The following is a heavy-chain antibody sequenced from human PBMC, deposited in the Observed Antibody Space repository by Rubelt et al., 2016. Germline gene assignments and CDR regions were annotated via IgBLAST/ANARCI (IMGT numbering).Heavy chain of an antibody. D-gene: IGHD3-22*01. CDR1: GYTFTGYY. J-gene: IGHJ4*02. V-gene: IGHV1-2*02. CDR3: ARFAIGGHSSGYLFDY. CDR2: INPNSGGT. Sequence: QVQLVQSGAEVKKPGASVKVSCKASGYTFTGYYMHWVRQAPGQGLEWMGWINPNSGGTNYAQKFKGRSTMTRDTSIRPAYMELSRLRSDDTAVYYCARFAIGGHSSGYLFDYWGQGTLVTVSS.